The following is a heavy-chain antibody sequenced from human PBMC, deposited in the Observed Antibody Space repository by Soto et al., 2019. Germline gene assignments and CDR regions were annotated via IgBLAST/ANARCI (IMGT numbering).Heavy chain of an antibody. CDR3: ARVAGPYYYDSSGYPWNAFDI. V-gene: IGHV1-69*01. Sequence: QVQLVQSGAEVKKPGSSVKVSCKASGGTFSSYAISWVRQAPGQGLEWMGGIIPIFGTANYAQKFQGRVTITADESTSTAYMELSSLRSEDTAVYYWARVAGPYYYDSSGYPWNAFDIWGQGTMVTVSS. J-gene: IGHJ3*02. D-gene: IGHD3-22*01. CDR1: GGTFSSYA. CDR2: IIPIFGTA.